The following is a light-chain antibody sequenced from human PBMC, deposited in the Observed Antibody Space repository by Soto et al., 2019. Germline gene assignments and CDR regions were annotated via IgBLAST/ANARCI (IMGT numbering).Light chain of an antibody. CDR2: WAS. CDR1: QRVLYSSSNKNY. V-gene: IGKV4-1*01. Sequence: DIVMTQSPDSLAVSLGERATINCKSSQRVLYSSSNKNYLAWYQQKPGQPPKLLIYWASTRESGVPDRFSGSGSGTDFTLTISSLQVEDVAVYYCQQYCSSAWTLGQGTKVEIK. J-gene: IGKJ1*01. CDR3: QQYCSSAWT.